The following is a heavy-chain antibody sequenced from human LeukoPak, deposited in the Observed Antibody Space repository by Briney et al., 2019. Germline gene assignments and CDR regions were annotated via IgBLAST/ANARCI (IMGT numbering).Heavy chain of an antibody. Sequence: GGSLRLSCAASAFIFSNYAMHWVRQAPGQGLEWVAVISYDGSNKYYADSVKGRFTISRDNAKNSLSLQMNSLRAEDTAVYYCARDRLLEDRDYHYYYYMDVWGIGTTVTVSS. V-gene: IGHV3-30*04. CDR3: ARDRLLEDRDYHYYYYMDV. CDR2: ISYDGSNK. D-gene: IGHD1-1*01. CDR1: AFIFSNYA. J-gene: IGHJ6*03.